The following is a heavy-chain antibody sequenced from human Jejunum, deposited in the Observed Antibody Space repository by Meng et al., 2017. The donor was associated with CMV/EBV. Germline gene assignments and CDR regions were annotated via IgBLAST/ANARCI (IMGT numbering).Heavy chain of an antibody. D-gene: IGHD3-3*02. CDR3: VRLDLAAFYS. V-gene: IGHV3-48*03. CDR2: ITGDGNTI. Sequence: SCDASGFTFSTSEMNWVRQAPGKGLEWVSYITGDGNTIYYADSVKGRFTISRDNAKSSLYLQMNSLRAEDTAVYYCVRLDLAAFYSWGQGTLVTVSS. J-gene: IGHJ5*02. CDR1: GFTFSTSE.